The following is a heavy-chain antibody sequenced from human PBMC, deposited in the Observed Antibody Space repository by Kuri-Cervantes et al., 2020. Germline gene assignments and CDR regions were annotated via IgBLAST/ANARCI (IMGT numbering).Heavy chain of an antibody. J-gene: IGHJ4*02. CDR1: GFTFSDYW. D-gene: IGHD3-16*02. Sequence: GESLKISCVTSGFTFSDYWMTWVRQAPGKGLEWVAVISYDGSNKYYADSVKGRFTISRDNSKNTLYLQMNSLRAEDTAVYYCAREPLYDYIWGSYRYFDYWGQGTLVTVSS. CDR2: ISYDGSNK. V-gene: IGHV3-30-3*01. CDR3: AREPLYDYIWGSYRYFDY.